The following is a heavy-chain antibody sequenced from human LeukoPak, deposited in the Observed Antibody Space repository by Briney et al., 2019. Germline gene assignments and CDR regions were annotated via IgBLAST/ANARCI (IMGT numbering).Heavy chain of an antibody. CDR3: ARLYDMLTQALDY. CDR1: GFVFNFYV. V-gene: IGHV3-21*01. Sequence: GGSLRPSSSVSGFVFNFYVMHWVRQAPGKGLEWVSSISSSSSYIYYADSVKGRFTISRDNAKNSLYLQMSSLRAEDTAIYYCARLYDMLTQALDYWGQGTLVTVSS. D-gene: IGHD3-9*01. CDR2: ISSSSSYI. J-gene: IGHJ4*02.